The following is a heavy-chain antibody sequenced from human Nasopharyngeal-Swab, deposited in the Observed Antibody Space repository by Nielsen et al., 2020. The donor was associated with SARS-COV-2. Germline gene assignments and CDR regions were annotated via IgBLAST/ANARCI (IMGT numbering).Heavy chain of an antibody. D-gene: IGHD3-3*01. J-gene: IGHJ5*02. CDR3: AKAIGLLEWLFFS. V-gene: IGHV3-43*02. Sequence: GRQAPGKGLEWVSLISGDGGSTYYADSVKGRFTISRDNSKNSLYLQMNSLRTEDTALYYCAKAIGLLEWLFFSWGQGTLVTVSS. CDR2: ISGDGGST.